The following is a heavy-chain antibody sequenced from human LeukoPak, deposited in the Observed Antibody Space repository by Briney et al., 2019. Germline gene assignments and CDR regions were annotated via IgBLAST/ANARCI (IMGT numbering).Heavy chain of an antibody. J-gene: IGHJ4*02. D-gene: IGHD6-19*01. V-gene: IGHV3-23*01. Sequence: GGSLRLSCAASGFTFSSYAMSWVRQATGKGLEWVSAISGSGGSTYYADSVKGRFTISRDNSKNTLYLQMNSLRAEDTAVYYCAKDSLMAVAGTSCDYWGQGTLVTVSS. CDR1: GFTFSSYA. CDR2: ISGSGGST. CDR3: AKDSLMAVAGTSCDY.